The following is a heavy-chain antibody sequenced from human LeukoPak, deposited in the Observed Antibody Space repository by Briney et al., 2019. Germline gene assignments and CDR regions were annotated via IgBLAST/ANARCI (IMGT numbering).Heavy chain of an antibody. CDR1: GFTFSNFG. Sequence: GGSLRLSCAASGFTFSNFGMHWVRQAPGKGLEWVGRIKSKIDGGTTDYGAPVKGRFTISRDDSKNTLYMQMNSLKSEDTAVYCCTTIRGFCSGRSCLGYWGQGTLVTVSS. CDR3: TTIRGFCSGRSCLGY. CDR2: IKSKIDGGTT. J-gene: IGHJ4*02. V-gene: IGHV3-15*01. D-gene: IGHD2-15*01.